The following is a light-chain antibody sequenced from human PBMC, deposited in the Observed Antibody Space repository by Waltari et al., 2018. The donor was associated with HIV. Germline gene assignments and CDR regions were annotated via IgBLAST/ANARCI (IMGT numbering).Light chain of an antibody. CDR3: QQYNNWPFT. CDR2: GAS. J-gene: IGKJ3*01. Sequence: VMTQSPATLSVSPGDRATLSCKTRQRISTNLAWYQQKPGQVPRLLIYGASTSATGIPDRFSGSTSGTDFTLTISSLQSEDSAVYYCQQYNNWPFTFGPGTRLEIK. V-gene: IGKV3-15*01. CDR1: QRISTN.